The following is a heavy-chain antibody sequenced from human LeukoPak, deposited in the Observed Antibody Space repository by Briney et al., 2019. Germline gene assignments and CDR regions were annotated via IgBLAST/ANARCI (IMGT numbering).Heavy chain of an antibody. Sequence: ASVKVSCKASGYSFTSHYTHWVRQAPGQGLEWMGWINPNSGDTNYAQKFQGRVTMTRDTSISTAYMELSRLRSDDTAVYYCARGSFYASGNYLVDYWGQGTLITVSS. J-gene: IGHJ4*02. CDR3: ARGSFYASGNYLVDY. V-gene: IGHV1-2*02. CDR2: INPNSGDT. D-gene: IGHD2/OR15-2a*01. CDR1: GYSFTSHY.